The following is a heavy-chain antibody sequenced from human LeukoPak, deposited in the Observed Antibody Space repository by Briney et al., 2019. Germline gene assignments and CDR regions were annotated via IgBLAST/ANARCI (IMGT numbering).Heavy chain of an antibody. Sequence: ASVKVSCKASGYTFTSYYMHWVRQAPGQGLEWMGWINPNSGGTNYAQKFQGRVTMTRDTSISTAYMELSRLRSDDTAVYYCARGGRGSYSPDGYYYYYMDVWGKGTTVTASS. CDR3: ARGGRGSYSPDGYYYYYMDV. V-gene: IGHV1-2*02. J-gene: IGHJ6*03. CDR2: INPNSGGT. D-gene: IGHD1-26*01. CDR1: GYTFTSYY.